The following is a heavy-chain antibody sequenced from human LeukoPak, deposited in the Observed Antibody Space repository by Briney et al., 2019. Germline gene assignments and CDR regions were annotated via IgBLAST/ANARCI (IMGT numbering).Heavy chain of an antibody. CDR1: GASVSSGIYY. V-gene: IGHV4-61*01. Sequence: KPSETLSLTCTVSGASVSSGIYYWSWIRQPPGKGLEWIGFMHHSGSTSHHPSLQNRVTMLVDTSKNQLSLKLTSATAADTAMYFCAGVRTAGTGPDCWGQGTLVTVSS. D-gene: IGHD6-13*01. J-gene: IGHJ4*02. CDR3: AGVRTAGTGPDC. CDR2: MHHSGST.